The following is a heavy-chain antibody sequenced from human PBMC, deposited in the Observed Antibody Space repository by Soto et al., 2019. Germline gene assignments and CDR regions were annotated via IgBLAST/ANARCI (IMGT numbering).Heavy chain of an antibody. V-gene: IGHV1-18*01. CDR3: ARDYIFQTGAEFDP. J-gene: IGHJ5*02. CDR2: ISAYNGNT. Sequence: ASVKVSCKASRYTFTSYGISWVRQAPGQGLEWMGWISAYNGNTNYAQKLQGRVTMTTDTSTSTAYMELRSLRSDDTAVYYCARDYIFQTGAEFDPWGQGTLVTVSS. D-gene: IGHD3-3*02. CDR1: RYTFTSYG.